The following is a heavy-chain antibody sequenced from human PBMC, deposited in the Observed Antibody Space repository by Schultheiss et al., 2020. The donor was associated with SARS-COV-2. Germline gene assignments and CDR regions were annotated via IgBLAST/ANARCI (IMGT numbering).Heavy chain of an antibody. CDR2: IYHSGST. V-gene: IGHV4-59*12. D-gene: IGHD3-9*01. Sequence: SETLSLTCTVSGGSISSYYWSWIRQPPGKGLEWIGYIYHSGSTYYNPSLKSRVTISVDTSKNQFSLKLSSVTAADTAVYYCARGIMTGYYLSYYYYYYGMDVWGQGTTVTVSS. J-gene: IGHJ6*02. CDR1: GGSISSYY. CDR3: ARGIMTGYYLSYYYYYYGMDV.